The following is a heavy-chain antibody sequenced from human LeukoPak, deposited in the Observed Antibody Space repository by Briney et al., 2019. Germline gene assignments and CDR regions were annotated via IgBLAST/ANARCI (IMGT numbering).Heavy chain of an antibody. Sequence: SETLSLTCTVSGGSIISSSYYWGWIRQPPGKGLEWIGSIHYSGGIYYNPSLKSRVAISVDTSKNQFSLKLSSVAAADTAVYYCARHLARGYSYGYDYWGQGTLVTVSS. CDR2: IHYSGGI. J-gene: IGHJ4*02. V-gene: IGHV4-39*01. CDR3: ARHLARGYSYGYDY. D-gene: IGHD5-18*01. CDR1: GGSIISSSYY.